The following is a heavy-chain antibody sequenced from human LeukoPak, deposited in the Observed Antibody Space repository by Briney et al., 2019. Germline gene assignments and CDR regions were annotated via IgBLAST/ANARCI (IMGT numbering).Heavy chain of an antibody. D-gene: IGHD4-17*01. Sequence: GGSLRLSCAASGFAVSRNYMSWVRQAPGKGLEWVSAISGSGGSTYYADSVKGRFTISRDNSKNTLYLQMNSLRAEDTAVYYCAKAGYGDYRIFDYWGQGTLVTVSS. V-gene: IGHV3-23*01. CDR2: ISGSGGST. J-gene: IGHJ4*02. CDR3: AKAGYGDYRIFDY. CDR1: GFAVSRNY.